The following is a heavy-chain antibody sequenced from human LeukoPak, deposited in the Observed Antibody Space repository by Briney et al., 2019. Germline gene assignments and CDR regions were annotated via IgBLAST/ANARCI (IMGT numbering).Heavy chain of an antibody. D-gene: IGHD7-27*01. J-gene: IGHJ2*01. CDR2: IYTSGST. CDR3: ARDLLRYGDRYFDL. Sequence: SLTLSLTCTVSGGSISSGSYYWSWIRQPAGKGLEWIGRIYTSGSTNYNPSLKSRVTISVDTSKNQFSLKLSSVTAADTAVYYCARDLLRYGDRYFDLWGRGTLVTVSS. V-gene: IGHV4-61*02. CDR1: GGSISSGSYY.